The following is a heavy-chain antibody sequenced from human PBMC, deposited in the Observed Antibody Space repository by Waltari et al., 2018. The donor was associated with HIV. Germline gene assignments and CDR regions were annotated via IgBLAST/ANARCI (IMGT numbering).Heavy chain of an antibody. V-gene: IGHV1-18*01. J-gene: IGHJ6*02. CDR3: ARAYCSSTSCYPLYYYYYGMDV. CDR2: ISTYNGNT. D-gene: IGHD2-2*01. Sequence: QVQLVQSGAEVKKPGASVKVSCKASGYTFTSYGISWVRQAPGQGLEWRGWISTYNGNTNYAQKLQGRVTMTRDTSTSTAYMELRSLRSDATAVYYCARAYCSSTSCYPLYYYYYGMDVWGQGTTVTVSS. CDR1: GYTFTSYG.